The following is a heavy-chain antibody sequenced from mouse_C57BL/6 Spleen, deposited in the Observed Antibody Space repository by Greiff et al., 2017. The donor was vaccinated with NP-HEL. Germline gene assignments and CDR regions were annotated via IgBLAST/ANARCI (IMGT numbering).Heavy chain of an antibody. CDR3: AQSHGSSYYYAMDY. V-gene: IGHV14-3*01. D-gene: IGHD1-1*01. J-gene: IGHJ4*01. Sequence: EVQLQQSVAELVRPGASVKLSCTASGFTIKNTYMHWVKQRPEQGLEWIGRIDPANGNTKYAPKFQGKATITADTSSNTAYLQLSSLTSEDTAIYYCAQSHGSSYYYAMDYWGQGTSVTVAS. CDR1: GFTIKNTY. CDR2: IDPANGNT.